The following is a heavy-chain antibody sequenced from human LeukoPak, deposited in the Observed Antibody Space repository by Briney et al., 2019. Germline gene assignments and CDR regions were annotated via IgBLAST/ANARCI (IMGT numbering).Heavy chain of an antibody. CDR2: ISGSGGST. CDR3: AKDMEATVTINWFDP. D-gene: IGHD4-17*01. V-gene: IGHV3-23*01. Sequence: GGSLRLSCAASGFTSSSYAMSWVRQAPGKGLEWVSAISGSGGSTYYADSVKGRFTISRDNSKNTLYLQMNSLRAEDTAVYYCAKDMEATVTINWFDPWGQGTLVTVSS. J-gene: IGHJ5*02. CDR1: GFTSSSYA.